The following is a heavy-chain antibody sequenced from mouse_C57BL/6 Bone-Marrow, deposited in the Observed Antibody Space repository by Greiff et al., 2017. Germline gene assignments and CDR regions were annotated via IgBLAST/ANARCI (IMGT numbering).Heavy chain of an antibody. J-gene: IGHJ1*03. CDR3: ARGEIYDYDRYFDV. V-gene: IGHV3-1*01. D-gene: IGHD2-4*01. CDR1: GYSITSGYD. CDR2: ISYSGST. Sequence: EVQLQQSGPGMVKPSQSLSLTCTVTGYSITSGYDWHWIRHFPGNKLEWMGYISYSGSTNYNPSLKSRISITHDTSKNHVFLKLNSVTTEDTATYYCARGEIYDYDRYFDVWGTGTTVTVSS.